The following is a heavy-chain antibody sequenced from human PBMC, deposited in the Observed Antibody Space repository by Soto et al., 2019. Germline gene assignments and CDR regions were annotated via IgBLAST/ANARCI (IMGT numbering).Heavy chain of an antibody. Sequence: SETLSLTCTVSGGSISSYYWSWIRQPPGKGLEWIGYIYYSGSTNYNPSLKSRVTISVDTSKNQFSLKLSSVTAADTAVYYCARDYYGSGTYNWFDPWGQGTLVTAPQ. D-gene: IGHD3-10*01. J-gene: IGHJ5*02. CDR1: GGSISSYY. CDR3: ARDYYGSGTYNWFDP. V-gene: IGHV4-59*01. CDR2: IYYSGST.